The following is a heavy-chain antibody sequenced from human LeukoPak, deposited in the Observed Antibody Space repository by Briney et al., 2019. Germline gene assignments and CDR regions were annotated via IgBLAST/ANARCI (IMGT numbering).Heavy chain of an antibody. V-gene: IGHV4-30-4*08. Sequence: SETLSLTCTVSGGSISGYYWSWIRQPPGKGLEWIGYIYYSGSTYYNPSLKSRVTISVDTSKNQFSLKLSSVTAADTAVYYCARTGFDYYFDYWGQGTLVTVSS. CDR3: ARTGFDYYFDY. CDR2: IYYSGST. J-gene: IGHJ4*02. CDR1: GGSISGYY.